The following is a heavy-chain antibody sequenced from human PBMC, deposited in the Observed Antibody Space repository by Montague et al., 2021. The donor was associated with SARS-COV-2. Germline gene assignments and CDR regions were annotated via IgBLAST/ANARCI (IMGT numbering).Heavy chain of an antibody. CDR1: GGSISSYY. CDR2: IYYSGST. D-gene: IGHD5-12*01. CDR3: ARRGYTHSRLDDAFDI. Sequence: SETLSLTCTVSGGSISSYYWSWIRQPPGKGLEWIGYIYYSGSTNFNPSLKSRVTISVDTSKNQFSLNLASVTATDTAVYYCARRGYTHSRLDDAFDIWGQGIMVTVSS. J-gene: IGHJ3*02. V-gene: IGHV4-59*08.